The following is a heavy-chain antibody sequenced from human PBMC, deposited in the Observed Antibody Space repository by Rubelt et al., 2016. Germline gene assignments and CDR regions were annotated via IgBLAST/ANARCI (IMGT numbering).Heavy chain of an antibody. CDR3: AKVSLAYCGGDCYSDAFDI. CDR2: ISSSSSTI. D-gene: IGHD2-21*02. J-gene: IGHJ3*02. V-gene: IGHV3-48*04. Sequence: KGLEWVSYISSSSSTIYYADSVKGRFTISRDNAKNSLYLQMNSLRAEDTALYYCAKVSLAYCGGDCYSDAFDIWGQGTMVTVSS.